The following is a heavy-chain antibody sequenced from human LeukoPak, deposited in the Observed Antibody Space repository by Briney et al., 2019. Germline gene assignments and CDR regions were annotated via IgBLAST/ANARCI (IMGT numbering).Heavy chain of an antibody. J-gene: IGHJ6*02. CDR1: GGTFSSYA. V-gene: IGHV1-69*01. CDR3: ARDFGYDSSGYYYDYYYGMDV. D-gene: IGHD3-22*01. CDR2: IIPIFGTA. Sequence: ASVKVSCKASGGTFSSYAISWARQAPGQGLEWMGGIIPIFGTANYAQKFQGRVTITADESTSTAYMELSSLRAEDTAVYYCARDFGYDSSGYYYDYYYGMDVWGQGTTVTVSS.